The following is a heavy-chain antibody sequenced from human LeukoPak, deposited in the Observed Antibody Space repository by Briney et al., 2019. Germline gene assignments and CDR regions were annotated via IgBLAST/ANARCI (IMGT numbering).Heavy chain of an antibody. CDR1: GFTFSSYA. Sequence: GRSLRLSCAPSGFTFSSYAMHWVRQAPGKGLEWVAVISYDGSNKYYADSVKGRFTISRDNSKNTLYLQMNSLRAEDTAVYYCARHLTMVRGVIIREYWGQGTLVTVSS. D-gene: IGHD3-10*01. CDR3: ARHLTMVRGVIIREY. V-gene: IGHV3-30*14. J-gene: IGHJ4*02. CDR2: ISYDGSNK.